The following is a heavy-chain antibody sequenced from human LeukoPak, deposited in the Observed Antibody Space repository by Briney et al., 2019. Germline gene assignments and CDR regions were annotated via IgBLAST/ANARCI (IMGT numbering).Heavy chain of an antibody. J-gene: IGHJ5*02. CDR2: INHSGST. CDR3: ARGLWFDP. CDR1: GGSFSGYY. V-gene: IGHV4-34*01. Sequence: SETLSLTCAVYGGSFSGYYWSWIRQHPGKGLEWIGEINHSGSTNYNPSLKSRVTISVDTSKNQFSLKLSSVTAADTAVYYCARGLWFDPWGQGTLVTVSS.